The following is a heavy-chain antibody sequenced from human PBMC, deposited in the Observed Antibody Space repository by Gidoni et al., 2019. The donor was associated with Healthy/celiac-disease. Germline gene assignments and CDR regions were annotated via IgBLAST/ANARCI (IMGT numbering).Heavy chain of an antibody. D-gene: IGHD1-7*01. CDR1: GGSISSGGYS. Sequence: QLQLQESGSGLVKPSQTLSLTCAVSGGSISSGGYSWSWIRQPPGKGLEWNGYIYHSGSTYYNPSLKSRVTISVDRSKNQFSLKLSSVTAADTAVYYCATYGNYKHAFDIWGQGTMVTVSS. CDR2: IYHSGST. J-gene: IGHJ3*02. V-gene: IGHV4-30-2*01. CDR3: ATYGNYKHAFDI.